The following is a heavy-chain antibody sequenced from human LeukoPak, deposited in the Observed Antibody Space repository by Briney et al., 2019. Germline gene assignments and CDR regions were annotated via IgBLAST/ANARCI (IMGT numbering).Heavy chain of an antibody. D-gene: IGHD1-26*01. CDR3: ASSEWELLRYDY. CDR2: ISSSGTTI. J-gene: IGHJ4*02. CDR1: GFTFSDYY. V-gene: IGHV3-11*01. Sequence: GGSLRLSCAASGFTFSDYYMSWIRQAPGKGLEWVSYISSSGTTIYYADSVKGRFTISRDNAKSSLYLQMNSLRAEDTAVYYCASSEWELLRYDYWGQGTLVTVSS.